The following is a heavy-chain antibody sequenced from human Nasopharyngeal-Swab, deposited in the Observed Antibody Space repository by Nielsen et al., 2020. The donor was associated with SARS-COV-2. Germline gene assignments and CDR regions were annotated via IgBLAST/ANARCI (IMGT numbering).Heavy chain of an antibody. CDR3: GGYNWNYGGIDY. V-gene: IGHV3-23*01. CDR2: ISGSGGST. J-gene: IGHJ4*02. Sequence: GGSLRLSCAASGFTFSSYAMSWVRQAPGKGLEWVSAISGSGGSTYYADSVKGRFTISRDNSKNTLYLQMNSLSAEDTAVYYCGGYNWNYGGIDYWGQGTLVTVSS. CDR1: GFTFSSYA. D-gene: IGHD1-7*01.